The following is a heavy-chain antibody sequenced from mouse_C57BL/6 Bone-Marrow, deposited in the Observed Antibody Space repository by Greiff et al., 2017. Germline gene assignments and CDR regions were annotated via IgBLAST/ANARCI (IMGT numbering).Heavy chain of an antibody. CDR3: AKGDWFAY. Sequence: EVQLVESGGGLVKPGGSLKLSCAASGFTFSDYGMHWVRQAPEKGLEWVAYISSGSSTIYYADTVKGRFTISRENAKNTLYLEMSSLRSEDTAMYYCAKGDWFAYWGQGTLVTVSA. CDR1: GFTFSDYG. V-gene: IGHV5-17*01. J-gene: IGHJ3*01. CDR2: ISSGSSTI.